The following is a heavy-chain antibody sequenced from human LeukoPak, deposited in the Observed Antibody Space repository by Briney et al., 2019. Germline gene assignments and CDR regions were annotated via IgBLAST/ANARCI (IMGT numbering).Heavy chain of an antibody. J-gene: IGHJ4*02. Sequence: PSETLSLTCTVSGGSISSYYWSWIRQPPGKGLEWIGYIYYSGSTNYNPSLKSRVTISVDTSKNQFSLKLSSVTAADTAVYYCARDPGQQLVYFDHWGQGTLVTVSS. CDR3: ARDPGQQLVYFDH. D-gene: IGHD6-13*01. V-gene: IGHV4-59*01. CDR1: GGSISSYY. CDR2: IYYSGST.